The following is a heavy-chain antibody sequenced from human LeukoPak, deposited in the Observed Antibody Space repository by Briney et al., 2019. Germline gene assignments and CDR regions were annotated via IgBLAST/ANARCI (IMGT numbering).Heavy chain of an antibody. CDR1: GGTFSSYT. Sequence: SVKVSCKASGGTFSSYTISWVRQAPGQGLEWTGRIIPILGIANYAQKFQGRVTITADKSTSTAYMELSSLRSEDTAVYYCARASTVPYNWFDPWGQGTLVTVSS. V-gene: IGHV1-69*02. D-gene: IGHD4-11*01. J-gene: IGHJ5*02. CDR2: IIPILGIA. CDR3: ARASTVPYNWFDP.